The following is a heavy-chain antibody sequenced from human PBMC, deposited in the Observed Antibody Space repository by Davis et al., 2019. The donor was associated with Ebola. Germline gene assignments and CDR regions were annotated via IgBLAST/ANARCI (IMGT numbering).Heavy chain of an antibody. V-gene: IGHV3-73*01. J-gene: IGHJ4*02. CDR1: GFTFSGSA. D-gene: IGHD6-13*01. Sequence: GESLKISCAASGFTFSGSAMHWVRQASGKGLEWVGRIRSKANSYATAYAASVKGRFTISRDDSKNTAYLQMNSLKTEDTAVYYRTSPGIAAADDYWGQGTLVTVSS. CDR2: IRSKANSYAT. CDR3: TSPGIAAADDY.